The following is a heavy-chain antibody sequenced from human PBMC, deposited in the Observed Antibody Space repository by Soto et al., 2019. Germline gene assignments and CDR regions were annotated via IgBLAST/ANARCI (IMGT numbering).Heavy chain of an antibody. J-gene: IGHJ3*02. V-gene: IGHV3-7*01. CDR1: GFTFSTSW. D-gene: IGHD1-1*01. CDR2: IKQDGSEK. Sequence: PGRSLRLSCAAYGFTFSTSWMSWVRQAPGKGLEWVANIKQDGSEKYYVDSVKGRFTISRDNAKNSLFLQMNSLSAGDTAVFFCARHIMGATTPNAFDIRGPGTVVTVS. CDR3: ARHIMGATTPNAFDI.